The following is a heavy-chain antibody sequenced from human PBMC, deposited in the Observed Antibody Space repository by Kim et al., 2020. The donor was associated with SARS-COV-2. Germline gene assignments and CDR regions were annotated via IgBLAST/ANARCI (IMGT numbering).Heavy chain of an antibody. CDR3: ARRTQTPTDAFDI. J-gene: IGHJ3*02. V-gene: IGHV4-39*01. D-gene: IGHD4-4*01. Sequence: STPAPKRRVTISVDTSKNQFSLKLSSVTAADTAVYYCARRTQTPTDAFDIWGQGTMVTVSS.